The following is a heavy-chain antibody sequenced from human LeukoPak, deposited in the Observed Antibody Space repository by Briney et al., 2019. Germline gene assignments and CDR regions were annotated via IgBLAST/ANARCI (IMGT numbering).Heavy chain of an antibody. V-gene: IGHV4-39*01. CDR1: GGSISSSSYY. D-gene: IGHD3-16*01. CDR2: IYYSGST. Sequence: ASETLPLTCTVSGGSISSSSYYWGWIRQPPGKGLEWIGSIYYSGSTYYNPSLKSRVTISVDTSKNQFSLKLSSVTAADTAVYYCASTHGGAFDIWGQGTMVTVSS. J-gene: IGHJ3*02. CDR3: ASTHGGAFDI.